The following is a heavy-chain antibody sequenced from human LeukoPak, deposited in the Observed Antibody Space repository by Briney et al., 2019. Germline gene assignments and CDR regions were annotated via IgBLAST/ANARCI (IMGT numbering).Heavy chain of an antibody. J-gene: IGHJ4*02. CDR3: ALTPDVAYYDSSGYYQFGFDY. CDR2: ISGSGDNT. CDR1: GVTFNSYA. D-gene: IGHD3-22*01. Sequence: PGGSLRLSCAASGVTFNSYAMSWVRQAPGKGLEWVSGISGSGDNTYYADSVKGRFTISRDNSKNTLYLQMNSLRAEDTAIYYCALTPDVAYYDSSGYYQFGFDYWGQGTLVTVSS. V-gene: IGHV3-23*01.